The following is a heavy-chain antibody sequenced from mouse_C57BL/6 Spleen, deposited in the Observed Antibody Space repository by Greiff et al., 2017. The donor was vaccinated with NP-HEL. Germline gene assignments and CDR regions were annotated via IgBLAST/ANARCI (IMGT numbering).Heavy chain of an antibody. V-gene: IGHV5-9-1*02. CDR1: GFTFSSYA. D-gene: IGHD1-1*01. Sequence: EVMLVESGEGLVKPGGSLKLSCAASGFTFSSYAMSWVRQTPEKRLEWVAYISSGGDYIYYADTVKGRFTISRDTARNTLYLQMSSLKSEDTAMYYCTRDRRYYYGSSYDAMDYWGQGTSVTVSS. CDR3: TRDRRYYYGSSYDAMDY. J-gene: IGHJ4*01. CDR2: ISSGGDYI.